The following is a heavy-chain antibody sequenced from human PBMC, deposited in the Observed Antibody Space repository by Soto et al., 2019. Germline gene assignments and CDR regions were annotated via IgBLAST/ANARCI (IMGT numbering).Heavy chain of an antibody. CDR2: IYYSGST. CDR1: GGSISSSSYY. J-gene: IGHJ4*02. CDR3: ASEYSSSYYFDY. V-gene: IGHV4-39*01. D-gene: IGHD6-6*01. Sequence: SETLSLTCTVSGGSISSSSYYWGWIRQPPGKGLEWIGSIYYSGSTYYNPPLKSRVTISVDTPKNQFSLKLSSVTAADTAVYYCASEYSSSYYFDYWGQGTLVTVSS.